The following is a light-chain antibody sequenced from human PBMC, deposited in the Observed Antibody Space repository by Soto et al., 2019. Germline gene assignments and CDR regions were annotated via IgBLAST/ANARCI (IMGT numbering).Light chain of an antibody. CDR3: QQYNNWPPIT. V-gene: IGKV3-15*01. CDR2: GAS. Sequence: EIVMTQSPAPLSVSPGARATLSCRASQSVCSNLAWYQQKPGQAPRLLIYGASTRATGLPARFSGSGSGTEFTLTISSLQSEDFAVYYCQQYNNWPPITFGQGTRLEIK. J-gene: IGKJ5*01. CDR1: QSVCSN.